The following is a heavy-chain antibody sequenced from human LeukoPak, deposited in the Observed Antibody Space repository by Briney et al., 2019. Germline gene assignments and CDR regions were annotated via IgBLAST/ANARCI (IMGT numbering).Heavy chain of an antibody. CDR3: ARDLTGYDYYYGMDV. V-gene: IGHV3-33*01. CDR1: GLTFSSYG. J-gene: IGHJ6*02. CDR2: IWYDGSNK. Sequence: GGSLRLSCAASGLTFSSYGMHWVRQAPGKGLEWVAVIWYDGSNKYYADSVKGRFTISRDNSKNTLYLQMNSLRAEDTAVYYCARDLTGYDYYYGMDVWGQGTTVTVSS. D-gene: IGHD3-9*01.